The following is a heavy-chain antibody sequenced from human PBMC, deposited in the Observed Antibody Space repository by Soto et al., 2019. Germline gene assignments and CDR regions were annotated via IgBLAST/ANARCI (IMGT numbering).Heavy chain of an antibody. CDR2: INHSGST. D-gene: IGHD6-6*01. CDR3: ARGGLARSYYYYGMDV. J-gene: IGHJ6*02. CDR1: GGSFSGYY. Sequence: SETLSLTCAVYGGSFSGYYWSWIRQPPGKGLEWIGEINHSGSTNYNPSLKSRVTISVDTSKNQFSLKLSSVTAADTAVYYCARGGLARSYYYYGMDVWGQGTTVTVSS. V-gene: IGHV4-34*01.